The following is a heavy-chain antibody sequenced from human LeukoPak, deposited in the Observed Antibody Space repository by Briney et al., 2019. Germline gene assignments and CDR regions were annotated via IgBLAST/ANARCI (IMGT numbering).Heavy chain of an antibody. Sequence: ASVEVSCKASGYTFTSYGISWVRQAPGQGLEWMGWISAYNGNTNYAQKLQGRVTMTTDTSTSTAYMELRSLRSDDTAVYYCARTLRTEAAAGPMCDYWGQGTLVTVSS. V-gene: IGHV1-18*01. CDR2: ISAYNGNT. D-gene: IGHD6-13*01. CDR3: ARTLRTEAAAGPMCDY. J-gene: IGHJ4*02. CDR1: GYTFTSYG.